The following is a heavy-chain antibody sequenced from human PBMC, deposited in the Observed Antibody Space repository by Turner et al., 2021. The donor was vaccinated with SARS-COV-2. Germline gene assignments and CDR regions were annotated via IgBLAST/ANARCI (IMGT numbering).Heavy chain of an antibody. CDR1: GGSFSGYY. CDR3: ARGREDYIWGSPTPNYGMDD. V-gene: IGHV4-34*01. Sequence: QVQLQQWGAGLLKPSETLSLTCAVYGGSFSGYYWSFIRQPPGKGLEWIGEINHSGNNNYNPSLESRGITSVGKTKNHLSLKLTSGTAADTTVDYCARGREDYIWGSPTPNYGMDDWGQGTMVTVSS. CDR2: INHSGNN. D-gene: IGHD3-16*01. J-gene: IGHJ4*02.